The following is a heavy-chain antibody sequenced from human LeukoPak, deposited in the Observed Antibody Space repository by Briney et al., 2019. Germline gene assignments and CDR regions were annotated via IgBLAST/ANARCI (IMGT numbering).Heavy chain of an antibody. D-gene: IGHD3-22*01. V-gene: IGHV1-69*04. CDR1: GGTFSSYA. J-gene: IGHJ4*02. CDR2: IIPILGIA. Sequence: SVKVSCKASGGTFSSYAISWVRQAPGQGLEWMGRIIPILGIANYAQKFQGRVTITADKSTSTAYMELSSLRSEDTAVYYCVYYYDSSGTGHFDYWGQGTLVTVSS. CDR3: VYYYDSSGTGHFDY.